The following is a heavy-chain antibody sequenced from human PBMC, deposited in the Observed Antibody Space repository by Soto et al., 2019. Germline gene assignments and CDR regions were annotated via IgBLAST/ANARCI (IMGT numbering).Heavy chain of an antibody. CDR3: TTPDYGDYGGVYYYYGMDV. Sequence: GGSLRLSCATSGFTFTNAWMSWVRQAPGKGLEWVGRIKSKTDGGTTEYPAPVKGRFTISRDDSKNTLSLQMDSLKTEDTAVYYCTTPDYGDYGGVYYYYGMDVWGQGTTVTVSS. CDR2: IKSKTDGGTT. D-gene: IGHD4-17*01. V-gene: IGHV3-15*01. J-gene: IGHJ6*02. CDR1: GFTFTNAW.